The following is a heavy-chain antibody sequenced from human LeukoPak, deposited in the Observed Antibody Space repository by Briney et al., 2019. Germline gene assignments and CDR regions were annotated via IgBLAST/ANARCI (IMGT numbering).Heavy chain of an antibody. J-gene: IGHJ5*02. CDR3: ARGISRGYYDSSGYYWFDP. CDR1: GYSISSGYY. Sequence: PSETLSLTCAVSGYSISSGYYWGWIRQPPGKGLEWIGSIYHSGSTYYNPSLKSRVNISVDTSKNQFSLKLSSVTAADTAVYYCARGISRGYYDSSGYYWFDPWGQGTLVTVSS. D-gene: IGHD3-22*01. CDR2: IYHSGST. V-gene: IGHV4-38-2*01.